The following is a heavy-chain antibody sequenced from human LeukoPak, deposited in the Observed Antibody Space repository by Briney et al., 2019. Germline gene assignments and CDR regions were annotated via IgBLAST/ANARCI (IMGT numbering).Heavy chain of an antibody. Sequence: ASVKVSCKASGYTFTSYYMHWVRQAPGQGLEWMGIINPSGGSTSYAQKFQGRVTMTRDMSTSTVYMELSSLRSEDTAVYYCARAMPPYSSRHPGRAFDIWGQGTMVTVSS. CDR1: GYTFTSYY. V-gene: IGHV1-46*01. D-gene: IGHD6-13*01. CDR2: INPSGGST. J-gene: IGHJ3*02. CDR3: ARAMPPYSSRHPGRAFDI.